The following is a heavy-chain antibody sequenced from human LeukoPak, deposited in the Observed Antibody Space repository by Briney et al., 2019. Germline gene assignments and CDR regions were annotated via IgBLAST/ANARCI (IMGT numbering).Heavy chain of an antibody. D-gene: IGHD6-13*01. V-gene: IGHV4-4*07. CDR2: IYTSGST. J-gene: IGHJ3*02. CDR1: GGSISSYY. CDR3: ARDLYIRVKKSIAAAGALYAFDI. Sequence: SETLSLTCTVSGGSISSYYWSWIRQPAGKGLEWIGRIYTSGSTNYNPSLKSRVTMSVDASKNQFSLKLSSVTAADTAVYYCARDLYIRVKKSIAAAGALYAFDIWGQGTMVTVSS.